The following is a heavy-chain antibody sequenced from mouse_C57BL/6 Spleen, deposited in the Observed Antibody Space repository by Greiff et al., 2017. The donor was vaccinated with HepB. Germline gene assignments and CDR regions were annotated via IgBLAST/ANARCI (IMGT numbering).Heavy chain of an antibody. V-gene: IGHV5-17*01. Sequence: EVQLVESGGGLVKPGGSLKLSCAASGFTFSDYGMHWVRQAPEKGLEWVAYISSGSSTIYYADTVKGRFTISRDNAKNTLCLQMTSLRSEDTAMYYCARSYGNPDWFAYWGQGTLVTVSA. CDR2: ISSGSSTI. CDR3: ARSYGNPDWFAY. CDR1: GFTFSDYG. D-gene: IGHD2-1*01. J-gene: IGHJ3*01.